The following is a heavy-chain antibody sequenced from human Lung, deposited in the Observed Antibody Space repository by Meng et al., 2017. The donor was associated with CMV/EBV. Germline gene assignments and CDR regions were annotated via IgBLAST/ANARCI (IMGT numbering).Heavy chain of an antibody. CDR2: ISGSGGAT. J-gene: IGHJ4*02. CDR1: GFDFTTYA. CDR3: AKGARMAGAGPDY. V-gene: IGHV3-23*01. Sequence: GGSXRLXCAASGFDFTTYAMTWVRQAPGRGLEWVSSISGSGGATYYAASVKGRFTVSRDNSKNTLFLQINSLRAEDTALYYCAKGARMAGAGPDYWGQRTLVTVSS. D-gene: IGHD6-13*01.